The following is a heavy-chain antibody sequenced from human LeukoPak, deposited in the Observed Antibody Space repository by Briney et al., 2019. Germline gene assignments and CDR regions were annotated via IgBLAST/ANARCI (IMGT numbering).Heavy chain of an antibody. CDR3: ARSIAGAGIDS. J-gene: IGHJ4*02. D-gene: IGHD6-13*01. CDR2: IRHDGTNK. CDR1: GFIFSSYG. V-gene: IGHV3-30*02. Sequence: GGSLTLSCAASGFIFSSYGMQWLRQAPGKGLEWVTFIRHDGTNKFYAESLKGRLLISRDNSNNTVYLQMNSLRLEDAAVYYGARSIAGAGIDSWGQGTLVTVSS.